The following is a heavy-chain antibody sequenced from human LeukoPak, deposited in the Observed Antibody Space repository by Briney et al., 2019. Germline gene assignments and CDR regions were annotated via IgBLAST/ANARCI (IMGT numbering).Heavy chain of an antibody. Sequence: GGSLRLSCAASGFSFRKSAMHWVRQAPGKGLEWVSAISGSGGSTYYADSVKGRFTISRDNSKNTLYLQMNSLRAEDTAVYYCAKGDYDFWSGYYRREAYYFDYWGQGTLVTVSS. CDR2: ISGSGGST. CDR1: GFSFRKSA. CDR3: AKGDYDFWSGYYRREAYYFDY. J-gene: IGHJ4*02. V-gene: IGHV3-23*01. D-gene: IGHD3-3*01.